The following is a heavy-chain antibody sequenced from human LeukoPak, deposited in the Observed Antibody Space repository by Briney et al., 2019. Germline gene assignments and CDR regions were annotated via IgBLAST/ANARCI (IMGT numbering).Heavy chain of an antibody. Sequence: GESLKISCKGSGYSFTSYWIGWVRQMPGKGLEWMGIIYPGDSDTRYSPSFQGQVTISADKSLSTAYLQWSSLKASDTAMYYCARRNYYGSGSYYMWFDPWGQGTLVTVSS. CDR3: ARRNYYGSGSYYMWFDP. CDR2: IYPGDSDT. CDR1: GYSFTSYW. J-gene: IGHJ5*02. V-gene: IGHV5-51*01. D-gene: IGHD3-10*01.